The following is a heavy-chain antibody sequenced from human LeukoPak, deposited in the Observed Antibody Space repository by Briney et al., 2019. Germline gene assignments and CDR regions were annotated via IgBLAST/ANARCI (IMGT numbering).Heavy chain of an antibody. CDR3: VNGDYYFDY. CDR1: GFSFGNFW. D-gene: IGHD4-17*01. J-gene: IGHJ4*02. Sequence: GGSLRLSCVVSGFSFGNFWMSWVRQTPGRGLQWLANINLDGTEKSYVDSVKGRFTISRDNAKNTLYLQMNSLRAEDTAVYYCVNGDYYFDYWGQGTLVTVSS. CDR2: INLDGTEK. V-gene: IGHV3-7*01.